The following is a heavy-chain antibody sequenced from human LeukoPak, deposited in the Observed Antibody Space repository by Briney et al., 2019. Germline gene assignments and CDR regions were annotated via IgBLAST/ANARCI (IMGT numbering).Heavy chain of an antibody. J-gene: IGHJ4*02. Sequence: GGSLRLSXAASGFTFSSYSMSWVRQAPGKGLEWVSYISSSSSSIYYADSVKGRFAISRDNAKNSLYLQMNSLRAEDTAVYYCARDACSSTSCYFDYWGQGTLVTVSS. D-gene: IGHD2-2*01. CDR3: ARDACSSTSCYFDY. CDR2: ISSSSSSI. V-gene: IGHV3-48*01. CDR1: GFTFSSYS.